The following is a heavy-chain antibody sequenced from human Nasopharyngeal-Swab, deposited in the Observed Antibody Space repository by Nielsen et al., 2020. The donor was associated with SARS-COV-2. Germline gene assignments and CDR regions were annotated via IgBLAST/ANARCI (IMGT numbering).Heavy chain of an antibody. J-gene: IGHJ6*02. Sequence: GGSLRLSCAASGFTFSSYAMRWVRQAPGKGLEWVSIIRGSGDTTYYADSVKDRFTISRDNSKNTLYMQTNSLRVEDTAVYYCAKAPYLRGLDVWGQGTTVTVSS. CDR3: AKAPYLRGLDV. CDR1: GFTFSSYA. V-gene: IGHV3-23*01. D-gene: IGHD2-21*01. CDR2: IRGSGDTT.